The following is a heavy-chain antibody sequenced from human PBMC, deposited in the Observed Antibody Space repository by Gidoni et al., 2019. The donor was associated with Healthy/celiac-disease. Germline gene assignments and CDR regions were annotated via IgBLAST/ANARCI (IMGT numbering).Heavy chain of an antibody. V-gene: IGHV3-30-3*01. D-gene: IGHD6-13*01. CDR1: RFTLCRYA. J-gene: IGHJ6*02. CDR2: RSCDGSNK. Sequence: QVQLVESGGGVVQPGRSLRLSCAAPRFTLCRYALPWVCPAQGKGPVWVAVRSCDGSNKYYADSVKVRFTISRDNTKNKLYLQMNSLRDEDTSVYYCARDGAYSTTGDYYYYGMDVWGQGTTVTVSS. CDR3: ARDGAYSTTGDYYYYGMDV.